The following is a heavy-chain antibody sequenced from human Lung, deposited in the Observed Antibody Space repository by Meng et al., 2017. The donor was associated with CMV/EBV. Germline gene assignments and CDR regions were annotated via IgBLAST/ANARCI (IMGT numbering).Heavy chain of an antibody. J-gene: IGHJ4*02. CDR1: GFSLSNARMG. CDR2: IFSNDEK. Sequence: SGPTLVKPTETLTLTCTVSGFSLSNARMGVSWIRQPPGKALEWLAHIFSNDEKSYSTSLKSRLTISKDTSKSQVVLTMTNMDPVDTATYYCARIAEGYCSSTSCYTRDYFDYXGQRXLVTVSS. CDR3: ARIAEGYCSSTSCYTRDYFDY. V-gene: IGHV2-26*01. D-gene: IGHD2-2*02.